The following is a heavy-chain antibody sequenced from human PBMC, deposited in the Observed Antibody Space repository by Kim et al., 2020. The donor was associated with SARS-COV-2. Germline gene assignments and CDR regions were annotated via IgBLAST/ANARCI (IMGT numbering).Heavy chain of an antibody. J-gene: IGHJ3*02. CDR3: VRENHWAFDI. CDR2: ISGSGTIT. CDR1: GFTLSIYS. V-gene: IGHV3-48*04. Sequence: GGSLRLSCATSGFTLSIYSMNLVRQSPGKGLEWVSHISGSGTITKHADSVRGRFTISRDNAKNSLFLQMNGLRAEDTAVYYCVRENHWAFDIWGQGTMVTVSS.